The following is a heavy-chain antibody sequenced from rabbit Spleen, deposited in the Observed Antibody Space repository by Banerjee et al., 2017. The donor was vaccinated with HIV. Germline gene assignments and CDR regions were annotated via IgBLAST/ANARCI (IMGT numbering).Heavy chain of an antibody. J-gene: IGHJ6*01. CDR2: LYTGRSGDT. Sequence: QEQLVESGGGLVQPEGSLTLTCKASGFDFNTIYDMCWVRQAPGRELEWIACLYTGRSGDTYYATWAKGRFTISKTSSSTVTLQMTSLTAADTATYFCARRGDRDFSYVNLWGPGTLVTVS. CDR3: ARRGDRDFSYVNL. V-gene: IGHV1S45*01. D-gene: IGHD2-1*01. CDR1: GFDFNTIYD.